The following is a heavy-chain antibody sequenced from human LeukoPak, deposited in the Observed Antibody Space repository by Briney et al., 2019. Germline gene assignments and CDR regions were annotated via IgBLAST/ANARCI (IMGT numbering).Heavy chain of an antibody. CDR1: GFTLSDHY. J-gene: IGHJ6*02. D-gene: IGHD6-13*01. CDR2: TRNKANSYTT. CDR3: ARLGYSSSWGYYYGMNV. V-gene: IGHV3-72*01. Sequence: QSGGSLRIFFAASGFTLSDHYMDWVRQAPGKGLEWVGRTRNKANSYTTEYAASVKGRFTISRDDSKNSLYLQMNSLKTEDTAVYYCARLGYSSSWGYYYGMNVWGQGTTVTVSS.